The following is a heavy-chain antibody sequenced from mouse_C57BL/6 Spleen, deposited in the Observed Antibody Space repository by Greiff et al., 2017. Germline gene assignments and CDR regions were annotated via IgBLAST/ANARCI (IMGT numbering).Heavy chain of an antibody. CDR3: AREHYGSSHWYFDV. CDR1: GYTFTSYW. V-gene: IGHV1-64*01. Sequence: QVQLQQSGAELVKPGASVKLSCKASGYTFTSYWMHWVKQRPGQGLEWIGMIHPNSGSTNYNEKFKSKATLTVDKSSSTAYMQLSSLTSEDSAVYYCAREHYGSSHWYFDVWGTGTTVTVSS. D-gene: IGHD1-1*01. J-gene: IGHJ1*03. CDR2: IHPNSGST.